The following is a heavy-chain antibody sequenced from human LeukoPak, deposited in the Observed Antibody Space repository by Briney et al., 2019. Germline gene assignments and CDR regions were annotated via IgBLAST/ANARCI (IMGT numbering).Heavy chain of an antibody. Sequence: ASVKVSCKASGYTFTSYDINWVRQATGQGLEWMGWMNPNSGNTGYARKFQGRVSMTRNTSISTAYMELSSLRSEDTAVYYCARFGRTVAGASVYYYYMGVWGKGTTVTVSS. D-gene: IGHD6-19*01. V-gene: IGHV1-8*01. CDR1: GYTFTSYD. CDR3: ARFGRTVAGASVYYYYMGV. J-gene: IGHJ6*03. CDR2: MNPNSGNT.